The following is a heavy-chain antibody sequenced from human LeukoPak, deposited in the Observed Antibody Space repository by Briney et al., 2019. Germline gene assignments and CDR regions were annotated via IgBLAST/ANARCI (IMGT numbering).Heavy chain of an antibody. Sequence: GGSLRLSCAASGFTFSSYAMSWVRQAPGKGLEWVSAISGSSSNTYYADSVKGRFTISKDSSKNTLYLQMNSLRAEDTAVYYCAKRGYSSGWGYFDPWGQGTLVTVSS. V-gene: IGHV3-23*01. CDR1: GFTFSSYA. D-gene: IGHD6-19*01. J-gene: IGHJ5*02. CDR3: AKRGYSSGWGYFDP. CDR2: ISGSSSNT.